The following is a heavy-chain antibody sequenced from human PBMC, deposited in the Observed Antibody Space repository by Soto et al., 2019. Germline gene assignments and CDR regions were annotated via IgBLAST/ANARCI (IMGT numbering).Heavy chain of an antibody. V-gene: IGHV1-46*01. J-gene: IGHJ6*02. CDR2: INPSGGST. CDR1: GYTFTSYY. D-gene: IGHD3-22*01. CDR3: ARDLYYYDSSGHPPPQPNYYYYGMDV. Sequence: GASVKVSCKASGYTFTSYYMHWVRQAPGQGLEWMGIINPSGGSTSYAQKFQGRVTMTRDTSTSTVYMELSSLRSEDTAVYYCARDLYYYDSSGHPPPQPNYYYYGMDVWGQGTTVTVSS.